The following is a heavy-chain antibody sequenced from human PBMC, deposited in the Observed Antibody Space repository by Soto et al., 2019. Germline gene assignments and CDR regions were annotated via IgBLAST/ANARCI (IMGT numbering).Heavy chain of an antibody. CDR1: GDTLNSFINYG. D-gene: IGHD6-25*01. CDR3: ARGAATYILVVGYDAVVN. CDR2: IIPVFGTA. J-gene: IGHJ4*03. V-gene: IGHV1-69*13. Sequence: ASVKVSCKSSGDTLNSFINYGITWVRQAPGQGLEWMGGIIPVFGTANYAQKFQGRATIRADESTRTAYMELSSLRSEDTAVYYCARGAATYILVVGYDAVVNWGQGAVLTVSS.